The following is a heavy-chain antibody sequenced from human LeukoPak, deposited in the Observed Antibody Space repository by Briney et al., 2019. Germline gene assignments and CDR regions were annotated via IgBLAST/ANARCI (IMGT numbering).Heavy chain of an antibody. CDR2: ISWDGGST. D-gene: IGHD6-19*01. Sequence: GGSLRLSCAASGFTFDDYTMHWVRQAPGKGLEWVSLISWDGGSTYYADSVKGRFTISRDNSKNSLYLQMNSLRTEDTALYYCAKDIGAVAGYYFDYWGQGTLVTVSS. CDR3: AKDIGAVAGYYFDY. V-gene: IGHV3-43*01. CDR1: GFTFDDYT. J-gene: IGHJ4*02.